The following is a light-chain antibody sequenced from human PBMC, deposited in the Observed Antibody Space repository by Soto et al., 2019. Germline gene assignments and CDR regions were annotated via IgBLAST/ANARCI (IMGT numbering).Light chain of an antibody. V-gene: IGKV1-5*03. Sequence: DIQMTQSPSTLSASVGDRVTITCRASQSISSWLAWYQQKPGKAPKLLIYKASSLESGVPSRFSGSGSGTEFTLTISSLQPDDFATYYCQQYKRTFGPG. CDR2: KAS. J-gene: IGKJ3*01. CDR1: QSISSW. CDR3: QQYKRT.